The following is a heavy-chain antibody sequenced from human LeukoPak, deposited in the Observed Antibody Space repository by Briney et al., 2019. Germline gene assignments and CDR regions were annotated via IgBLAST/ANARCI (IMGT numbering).Heavy chain of an antibody. D-gene: IGHD6-6*01. CDR2: ISSSGSSI. CDR3: AGMYSSSSPGDY. Sequence: GGSLRLSCAASGFTFSSYEMNWVRQAPGKGLEWVSYISSSGSSIYYADSVKGRFTISRDNAKNSLCLQMNSLRAEDTAVYYCAGMYSSSSPGDYWGQGTLVTVSS. CDR1: GFTFSSYE. V-gene: IGHV3-48*03. J-gene: IGHJ4*02.